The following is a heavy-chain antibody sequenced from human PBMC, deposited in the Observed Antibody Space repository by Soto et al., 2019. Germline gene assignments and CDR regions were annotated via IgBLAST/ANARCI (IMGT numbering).Heavy chain of an antibody. CDR3: AREYYYDSSGYWAAEPAALRSGSPPSPNKYGMDV. Sequence: PGGSMRLSCAASGFTFSSYWMHWVRQAPGKGLVWVSRINSDGSSTSYADSVKGRFTISRDNAKNTLYLQMNSLRAEDTAVYYCAREYYYDSSGYWAAEPAALRSGSPPSPNKYGMDVWGQGTTVTVSS. CDR2: INSDGSST. V-gene: IGHV3-74*01. CDR1: GFTFSSYW. J-gene: IGHJ6*02. D-gene: IGHD3-22*01.